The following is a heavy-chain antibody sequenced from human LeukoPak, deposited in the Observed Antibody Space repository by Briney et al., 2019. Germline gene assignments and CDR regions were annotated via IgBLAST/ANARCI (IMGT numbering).Heavy chain of an antibody. D-gene: IGHD1-1*01. CDR3: ARERWNDY. CDR1: GYTFTDYY. V-gene: IGHV1-2*06. Sequence: ASVKVSCKASGYTFTDYYIQWVRQAPGQGLEWMGRINPNSGGTNYAQKFQDRVTITRDTSISTAYMELTSLTSDDTAVYYCARERWNDYWGQGTLVTVSS. J-gene: IGHJ4*02. CDR2: INPNSGGT.